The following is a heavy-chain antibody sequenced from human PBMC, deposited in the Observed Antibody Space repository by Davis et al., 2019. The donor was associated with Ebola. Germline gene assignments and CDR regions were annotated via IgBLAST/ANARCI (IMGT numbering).Heavy chain of an antibody. V-gene: IGHV3-48*01. J-gene: IGHJ4*02. CDR1: GFTFSSYS. CDR3: AKEGRFGGNYPFDY. Sequence: GESLKISCAASGFTFSSYSMNWVRQAPGKGLEWVSYISSSSSTIYYADSVKGRFTISRDNSKNTLYLQMNSLRAEDTAVYYCAKEGRFGGNYPFDYWGQGTPVTVSS. D-gene: IGHD1-26*01. CDR2: ISSSSSTI.